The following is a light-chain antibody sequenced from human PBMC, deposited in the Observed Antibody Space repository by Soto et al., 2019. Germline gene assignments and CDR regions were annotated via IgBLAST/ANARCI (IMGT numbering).Light chain of an antibody. Sequence: QPVLTQSPSASASLGASVKLTCTLSSGHSTYAIAWHQQQPEKGPRYLMKLNSDGTHSKGDGSPDRFSGSSSGAERYLTISSLQSEDEADYYSQTWDTGIQVILGGGTKLTVL. CDR2: LNSDGTH. CDR1: SGHSTYA. J-gene: IGLJ2*01. CDR3: QTWDTGIQVI. V-gene: IGLV4-69*01.